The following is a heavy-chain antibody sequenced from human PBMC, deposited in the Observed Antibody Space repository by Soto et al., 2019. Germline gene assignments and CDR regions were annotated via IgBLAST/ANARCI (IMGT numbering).Heavy chain of an antibody. V-gene: IGHV3-21*01. Sequence: EVQLVESGGGLVKPGGSLRLSCAASGFTFSSYSMNWVRQAPGKGLEWVSSISSSSSYIYYADSVKGRFTISRDKAKNSLYLQMNSLRAEDTAVYYCARGGSCGGSCYHFAYWGQGTLVTVSS. CDR3: ARGGSCGGSCYHFAY. D-gene: IGHD2-15*01. CDR2: ISSSSSYI. CDR1: GFTFSSYS. J-gene: IGHJ4*02.